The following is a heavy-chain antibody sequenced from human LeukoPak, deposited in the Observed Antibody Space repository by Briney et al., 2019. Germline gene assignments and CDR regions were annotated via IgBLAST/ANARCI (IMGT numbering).Heavy chain of an antibody. J-gene: IGHJ3*02. Sequence: SETLSLTCTVSGDSISGYWCSWIRQPPGKGLEWIGYIYYSGSTNYNPSLNSRVTMSVDTPKNQFSLKLSSVTAADTAFYYCARGDTRGNDIWGQGTMVTVSS. CDR2: IYYSGST. CDR1: GDSISGYW. CDR3: ARGDTRGNDI. D-gene: IGHD1-26*01. V-gene: IGHV4-59*01.